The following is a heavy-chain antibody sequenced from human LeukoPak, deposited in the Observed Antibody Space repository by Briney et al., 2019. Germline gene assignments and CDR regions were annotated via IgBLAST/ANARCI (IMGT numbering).Heavy chain of an antibody. CDR1: GFTFSSYW. D-gene: IGHD5-12*01. CDR2: IKQDGSEK. J-gene: IGHJ4*02. V-gene: IGHV3-7*03. CDR3: IRLGGSGHDRFDA. Sequence: PGGSLRLSCAASGFTFSSYWMSWVRQAPGKGLEWVANIKQDGSEKYYVDSVKGRFTISRDNAKNSLYLQMNGLRTEDTAVFFCIRLGGSGHDRFDAWGQGTLVTVSS.